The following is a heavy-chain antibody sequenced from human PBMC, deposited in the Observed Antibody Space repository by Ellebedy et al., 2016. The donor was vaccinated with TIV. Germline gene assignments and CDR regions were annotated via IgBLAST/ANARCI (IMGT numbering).Heavy chain of an antibody. CDR2: IKQDGSEK. CDR1: GFPFRSYW. D-gene: IGHD2-15*01. J-gene: IGHJ4*02. CDR3: ARDGLFDGSSGTDY. V-gene: IGHV3-7*01. Sequence: GESLKISCAASGFPFRSYWMTWVCQAPGTGLEWVANIKQDGSEKSYVDSVKGRFTISRDNAKNSLYLKMNSLRAEDTAVYYCARDGLFDGSSGTDYWGQGTLVTVSS.